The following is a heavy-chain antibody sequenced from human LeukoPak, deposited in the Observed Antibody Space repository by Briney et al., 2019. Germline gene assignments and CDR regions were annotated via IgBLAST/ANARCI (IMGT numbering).Heavy chain of an antibody. V-gene: IGHV3-74*01. Sequence: GRSLRVSCAASGFTFSSYWMHWVHQAPGKGLVWVSHIKSDGSSTSYADSVKGRFTISRDNAKNTLYLQMNSLRAEDTAVYYCARDRGYTQDYWGQGTLVTVSS. CDR3: ARDRGYTQDY. D-gene: IGHD5-12*01. CDR1: GFTFSSYW. CDR2: IKSDGSST. J-gene: IGHJ4*02.